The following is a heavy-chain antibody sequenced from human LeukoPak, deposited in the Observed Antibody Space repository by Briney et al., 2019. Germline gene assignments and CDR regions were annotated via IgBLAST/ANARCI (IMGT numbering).Heavy chain of an antibody. V-gene: IGHV3-20*04. CDR2: INWNGGST. CDR1: GFTFDDYG. CDR3: ARYTAPYYYMDV. Sequence: GGSLRLSCAASGFTFDDYGMSWVSKGPGEGLGWVSGINWNGGSTGYADSVKGRCTISRDNAKNSLYLQMNSLRAEDTALYYCARYTAPYYYMDVWGKGTTVTVSS. J-gene: IGHJ6*03. D-gene: IGHD2-2*02.